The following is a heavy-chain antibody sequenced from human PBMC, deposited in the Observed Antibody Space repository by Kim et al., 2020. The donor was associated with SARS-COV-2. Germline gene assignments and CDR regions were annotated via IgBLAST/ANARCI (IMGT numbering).Heavy chain of an antibody. CDR1: GFTFGDYA. CDR2: IRSKAYGGTT. CDR3: TRVFYYDSSGYGYY. D-gene: IGHD3-22*01. Sequence: GGSLRLSCTASGFTFGDYAMSWFRQAPGKGLEWVGFIRSKAYGGTTEYAASVKGRFTISRDDSKSIAYLQMNSLKTEDTAVYYCTRVFYYDSSGYGYYWGQGTLVTVSS. J-gene: IGHJ4*02. V-gene: IGHV3-49*03.